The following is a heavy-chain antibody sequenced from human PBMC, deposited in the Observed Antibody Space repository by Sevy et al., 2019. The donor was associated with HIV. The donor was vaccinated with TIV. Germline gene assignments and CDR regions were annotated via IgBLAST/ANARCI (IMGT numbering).Heavy chain of an antibody. CDR1: GDSNGGTTDY. CDR2: VYYSGRA. Sequence: SDTLSLTCTVSGDSNGGTTDYWAWFRQPPGMELEWIGSVYYSGRAHYNWSLKSRVTISIESSKNQFSLKLTSVTSADTAVYYCARPGDSSALGGGYQYAINLWGQGTTVTVSS. D-gene: IGHD3-22*01. CDR3: ARPGDSSALGGGYQYAINL. V-gene: IGHV4-39*01. J-gene: IGHJ6*02.